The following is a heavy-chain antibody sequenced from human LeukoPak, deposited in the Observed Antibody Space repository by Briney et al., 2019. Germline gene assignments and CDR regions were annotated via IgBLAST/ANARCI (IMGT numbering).Heavy chain of an antibody. Sequence: PGGSLRLSCAASGFTFSNYAMSWVRQAPGEGLEWVSAISGSGDTTYYADSVKGRFTISRDNSKKTLFLEMDSLRAEDTAVYYCAKDYVGSLADAFDIWGQGTMVSVSS. D-gene: IGHD2-15*01. CDR3: AKDYVGSLADAFDI. CDR1: GFTFSNYA. CDR2: ISGSGDTT. J-gene: IGHJ3*02. V-gene: IGHV3-23*01.